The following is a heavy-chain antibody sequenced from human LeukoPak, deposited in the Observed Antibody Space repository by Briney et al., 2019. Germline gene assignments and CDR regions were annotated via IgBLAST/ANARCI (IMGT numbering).Heavy chain of an antibody. V-gene: IGHV1-2*02. CDR2: INPNSGGT. Sequence: ASVKVSCKASGYTFTGYYMHWVRQAPGQGLEWMGWINPNSGGTNYAQKLQGRVTMTTDTSTSTAYMELRSLRSDDTAVYYCARDQGGVTRWLQFARRVGRGAGAFDIWGQGTMVTVSS. J-gene: IGHJ3*02. CDR1: GYTFTGYY. D-gene: IGHD5-24*01. CDR3: ARDQGGVTRWLQFARRVGRGAGAFDI.